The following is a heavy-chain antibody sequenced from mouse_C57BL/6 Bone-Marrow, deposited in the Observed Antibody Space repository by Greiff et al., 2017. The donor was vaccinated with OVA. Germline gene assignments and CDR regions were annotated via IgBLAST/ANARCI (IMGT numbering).Heavy chain of an antibody. Sequence: EVKVVESGGGLVKPGGSLKLSCAASRFTFSDYGMHWVRQAPEKGLEWVAYISSGSSTIYYADTVKGRFTISRANAKNTLFLQMTSLRSEDTAMYYCARGSTMITTLFDYWGQGTMLTVSS. CDR1: RFTFSDYG. V-gene: IGHV5-17*01. CDR2: ISSGSSTI. J-gene: IGHJ2*01. D-gene: IGHD2-4*01. CDR3: ARGSTMITTLFDY.